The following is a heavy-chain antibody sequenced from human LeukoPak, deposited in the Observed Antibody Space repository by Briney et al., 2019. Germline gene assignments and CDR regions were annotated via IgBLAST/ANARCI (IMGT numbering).Heavy chain of an antibody. CDR3: ARIRGGPYYYYYMDV. Sequence: SETLSLTCTVSGGSISSYYWSWIRQPPGKGLEWIGYIYYSGSTNYNPSLKSRVTISVDTSKNQFSLKLSSVTAADTAVYYCARIRGGPYYYYYMDVWGKGTTVTVSS. CDR2: IYYSGST. J-gene: IGHJ6*03. V-gene: IGHV4-59*01. D-gene: IGHD3-10*01. CDR1: GGSISSYY.